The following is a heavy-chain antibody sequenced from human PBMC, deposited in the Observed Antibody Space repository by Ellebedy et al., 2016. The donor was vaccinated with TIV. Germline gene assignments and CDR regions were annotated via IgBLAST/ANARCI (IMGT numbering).Heavy chain of an antibody. CDR1: GFTVSNNY. J-gene: IGHJ3*01. CDR3: AKDTSLYMVARGFRNNAFDV. CDR2: IYSGGRT. D-gene: IGHD3-10*01. V-gene: IGHV3-53*05. Sequence: GGSLRLXXAASGFTVSNNYMTWVRQAPGKGLEWVSLIYSGGRTYYADSVKGRFTISRDNSKNTLYLQMNSLTAEDTALYYCAKDTSLYMVARGFRNNAFDVWGQGALVNVSS.